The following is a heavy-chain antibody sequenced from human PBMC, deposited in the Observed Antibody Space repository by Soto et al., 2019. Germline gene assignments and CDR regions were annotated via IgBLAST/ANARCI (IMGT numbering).Heavy chain of an antibody. J-gene: IGHJ6*02. CDR2: ISAYNGNR. CDR3: AKDPPITGSRRGTPLMDV. V-gene: IGHV1-18*04. CDR1: GFPFTTYG. D-gene: IGHD1-20*01. Sequence: ASVKASCKASGFPFTTYGFSWVRRAPGQGLEWMGWISAYNGNRNYAQKFQGRVTMTTDTSTSTVYMELRSLTSDDTAVYYCAKDPPITGSRRGTPLMDVWGQGTTVTVSS.